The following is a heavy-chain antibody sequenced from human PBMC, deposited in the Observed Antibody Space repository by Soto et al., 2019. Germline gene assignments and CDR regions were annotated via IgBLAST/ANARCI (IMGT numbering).Heavy chain of an antibody. CDR1: GDSVSSNNY. CDR2: IYHTGTT. D-gene: IGHD6-19*01. V-gene: IGHV4-4*02. J-gene: IGHJ4*02. CDR3: ARIGGWYAVHS. Sequence: QVQLQESGPGLVKPSGTLSLTCAVSGDSVSSNNYWCWVRQPPGKGLEWIGEIYHTGTTNYNPSLKSRVTIAVDKSNNQFSLNLSSVTAADPAVYYCARIGGWYAVHSWGPGTLVTVSS.